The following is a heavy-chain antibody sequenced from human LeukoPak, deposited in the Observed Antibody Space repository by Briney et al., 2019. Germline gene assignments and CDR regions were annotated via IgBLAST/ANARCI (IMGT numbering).Heavy chain of an antibody. J-gene: IGHJ4*02. D-gene: IGHD3-22*01. Sequence: PGGSLRLSCAASGFTFSSYGMHWVRQAPGKGLEWVAVISYDGSNKYYADSVKGRFTISRDNSKNTLYLQMNSLRAEDTAVYYCAKDWGYYYDSSGYSLPLWLDYWGQGTLVTVSS. CDR2: ISYDGSNK. CDR3: AKDWGYYYDSSGYSLPLWLDY. V-gene: IGHV3-30*18. CDR1: GFTFSSYG.